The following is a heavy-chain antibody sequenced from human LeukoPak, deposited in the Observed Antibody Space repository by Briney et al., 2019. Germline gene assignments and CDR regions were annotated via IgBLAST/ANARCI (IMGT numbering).Heavy chain of an antibody. CDR2: ISGSSTYP. Sequence: GGSLRLSCAASGFTFSDYYMSWIRQAPGKGPEWLSYISGSSTYPNYADSVKGRFTISRDSAKNSLYLQVNSLRAEDTAVYYCATTVLDGSGWHGCFPHWGQGTLVTVSS. J-gene: IGHJ1*01. CDR1: GFTFSDYY. V-gene: IGHV3-11*06. CDR3: ATTVLDGSGWHGCFPH. D-gene: IGHD6-19*01.